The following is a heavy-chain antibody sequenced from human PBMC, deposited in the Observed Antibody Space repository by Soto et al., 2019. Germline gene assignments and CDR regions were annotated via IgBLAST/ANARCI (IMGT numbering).Heavy chain of an antibody. D-gene: IGHD6-6*01. CDR1: GFTFSSYT. V-gene: IGHV3-21*01. Sequence: EVQLVESGGGLVKPGGSLRLSCAASGFTFSSYTMNWVRQAPGKGLEWVSSISSSSSYIYYADSVKGRFTISRDNAKNSLYLQMNSLRAEDTAVYYCAGSIAAHNWFDPWGQGTLVTVSS. J-gene: IGHJ5*02. CDR3: AGSIAAHNWFDP. CDR2: ISSSSSYI.